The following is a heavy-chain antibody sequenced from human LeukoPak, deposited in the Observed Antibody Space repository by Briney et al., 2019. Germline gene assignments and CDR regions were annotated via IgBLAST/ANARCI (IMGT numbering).Heavy chain of an antibody. CDR3: ARASNYFEVLY. V-gene: IGHV4-39*01. J-gene: IGHJ4*02. CDR2: IYYTGST. Sequence: SETLSLTCTVSGASISSSSYYWGWIRQPPGKGLVWIGTIYYTGSTYYNPSLKTRATISINTSNNQFSLRLSSVTAADTAVYFCARASNYFEVLYWGQGTLVTVSS. D-gene: IGHD3-22*01. CDR1: GASISSSSYY.